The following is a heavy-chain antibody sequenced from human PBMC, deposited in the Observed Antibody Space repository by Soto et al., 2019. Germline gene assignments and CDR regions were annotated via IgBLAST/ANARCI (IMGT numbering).Heavy chain of an antibody. CDR2: TYYRSRWYN. Sequence: QVQLQESGPGLGKPSQTLSLTCATSGDSVSSNSAAWNWIRQSPSRGLEWLGRTYYRSRWYNDSAVPVSSRITVNADTSKNQFSLPLTSVTPEVTAVYYCAGTTAYQWYYMDVWGKGTTVTVSS. CDR3: AGTTAYQWYYMDV. V-gene: IGHV6-1*01. CDR1: GDSVSSNSAA. J-gene: IGHJ6*03. D-gene: IGHD1-7*01.